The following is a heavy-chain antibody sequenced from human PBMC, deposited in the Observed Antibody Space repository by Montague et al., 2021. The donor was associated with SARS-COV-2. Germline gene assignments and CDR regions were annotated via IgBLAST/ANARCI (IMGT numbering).Heavy chain of an antibody. J-gene: IGHJ6*02. Sequence: SETLSLTCAVYGGSFSGYYWSWIRQPPGKGLEWIGEINHSGSTNXXPSLKSRVTISVDTSKNQFSLKLSSVTAADTAVYYCARGPVDDNCSGGNCYSRYYYGMDVWGQGTTVTVSS. CDR3: ARGPVDDNCSGGNCYSRYYYGMDV. CDR2: INHSGST. D-gene: IGHD2-15*01. V-gene: IGHV4-34*01. CDR1: GGSFSGYY.